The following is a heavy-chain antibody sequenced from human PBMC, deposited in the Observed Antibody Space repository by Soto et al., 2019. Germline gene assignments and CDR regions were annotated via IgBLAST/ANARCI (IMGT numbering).Heavy chain of an antibody. V-gene: IGHV3-33*01. D-gene: IGHD1-1*01. CDR2: IWYDSSNK. CDR3: AREGWNEERQDLDF. Sequence: VQLVESGGGVVQPGRSLRLSCVASGFTFSSHGMHWVRQAPGKGLEWVAGIWYDSSNKYYLDPVKGRFTISRDNSKNTLDLQMNSLRVEDTAVYYWAREGWNEERQDLDFWGQGTPVTVSS. CDR1: GFTFSSHG. J-gene: IGHJ4*02.